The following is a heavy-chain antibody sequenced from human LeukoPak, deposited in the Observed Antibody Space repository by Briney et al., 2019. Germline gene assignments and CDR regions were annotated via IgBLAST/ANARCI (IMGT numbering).Heavy chain of an antibody. CDR3: AVYGQSYFFDY. CDR2: IYHSGST. V-gene: IGHV4-4*02. J-gene: IGHJ4*02. Sequence: SETLSLTRAVSGGSISSSNWWSWVRQPPGKGLEWIGEIYHSGSTNYNPSLKSRVTISVDKSKNQFSLKLSSVTAADTAVYYCAVYGQSYFFDYWGQGTLVTVSS. D-gene: IGHD5/OR15-5a*01. CDR1: GGSISSSNW.